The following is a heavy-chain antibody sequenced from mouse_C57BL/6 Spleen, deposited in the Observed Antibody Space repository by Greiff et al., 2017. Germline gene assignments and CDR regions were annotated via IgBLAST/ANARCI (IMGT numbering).Heavy chain of an antibody. CDR3: ARRDYYFDD. Sequence: EVHLVESGGDLVKPGGSLKLSCAASGFTFSSYGMSWVRQTPDKRLEWVATISSGGSYTYYPDSVKGRFTISRDNAKNTLYLQMSSLKSEDTAMYYCARRDYYFDDWGQGTTLTVSS. V-gene: IGHV5-6*01. CDR1: GFTFSSYG. CDR2: ISSGGSYT. J-gene: IGHJ2*01.